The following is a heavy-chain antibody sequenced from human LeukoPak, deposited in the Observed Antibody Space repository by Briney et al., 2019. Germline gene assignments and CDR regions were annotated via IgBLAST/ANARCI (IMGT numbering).Heavy chain of an antibody. D-gene: IGHD3-10*01. J-gene: IGHJ6*02. CDR2: ISGSGGST. V-gene: IGHV3-23*01. Sequence: PGGSLRLSCAASGFTFSSYAMSWVRQAPGKGLEWVSAISGSGGSTYYADSVKGRFTISRDNSKNTLYLQMNSLRAEDTAVYYCAKSYYYGSGSHPPYYYGMDVWGQGTTVTVSS. CDR1: GFTFSSYA. CDR3: AKSYYYGSGSHPPYYYGMDV.